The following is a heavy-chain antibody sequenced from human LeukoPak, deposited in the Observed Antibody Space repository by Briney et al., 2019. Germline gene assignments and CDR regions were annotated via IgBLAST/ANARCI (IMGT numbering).Heavy chain of an antibody. J-gene: IGHJ4*02. Sequence: SETLSLTCTVSGDSINNFYWSWIRQPPGKGLEWIGHIYYSGNSIHSPPLRSRVTISLDTSKNQFSLKLSSATAADTAVYFCARSSGVWLDYWGQGTLVTVSS. D-gene: IGHD3-22*01. V-gene: IGHV4-59*01. CDR2: IYYSGNS. CDR3: ARSSGVWLDY. CDR1: GDSINNFY.